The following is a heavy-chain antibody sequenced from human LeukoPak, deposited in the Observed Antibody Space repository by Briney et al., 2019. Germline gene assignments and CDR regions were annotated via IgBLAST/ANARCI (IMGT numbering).Heavy chain of an antibody. D-gene: IGHD3-22*01. CDR1: GFTFSSYA. V-gene: IGHV3-23*01. CDR3: AKDSHYYDSSGYASLDY. CDR2: ISGSGGST. J-gene: IGHJ4*02. Sequence: GGSLRLSCAASGFTFSSYAMGWVRQAPGKGLEWVSAISGSGGSTYYADSVKGRFTISRDNSKNTLYLQMNSLRAEDTAVYYCAKDSHYYDSSGYASLDYWGQGTLVTVSS.